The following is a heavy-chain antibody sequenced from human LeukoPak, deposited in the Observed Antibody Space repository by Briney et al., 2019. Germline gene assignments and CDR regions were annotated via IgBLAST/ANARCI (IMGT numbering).Heavy chain of an antibody. V-gene: IGHV5-51*01. CDR2: IYPGDSDT. CDR1: GYSFTTHW. Sequence: GGSLKISGKRSGYSFTTHWIGWLRQMPGKGLEGTGIIYPGDSDTRYSPSFQGAQVTISVDKSISTTYLQWSSMKASDTAMYYCARRESSCSTTSCYTVYWFGPWGQGTLVTVSS. D-gene: IGHD2-2*02. CDR3: ARRESSCSTTSCYTVYWFGP. J-gene: IGHJ5*02.